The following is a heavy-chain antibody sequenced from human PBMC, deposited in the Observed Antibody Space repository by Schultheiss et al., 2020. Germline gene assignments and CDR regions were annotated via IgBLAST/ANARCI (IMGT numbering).Heavy chain of an antibody. V-gene: IGHV3-15*01. D-gene: IGHD6-19*01. CDR3: ARDGRSSGPLGWVYFDL. Sequence: GGSLRLSCAASGFTFSNAWMSWVRQAPGKGLEWVGRIKSKTDGGTTDYAAPVKGRFTISRDNAKNSLYLQMNSLTAEDTAVYYCARDGRSSGPLGWVYFDLWGRGTLVTVSS. CDR2: IKSKTDGGTT. CDR1: GFTFSNAW. J-gene: IGHJ2*01.